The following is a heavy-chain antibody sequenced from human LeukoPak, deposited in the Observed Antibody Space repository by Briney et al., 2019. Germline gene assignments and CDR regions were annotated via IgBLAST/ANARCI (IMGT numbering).Heavy chain of an antibody. CDR3: TTETVAGKLEY. D-gene: IGHD6-19*01. CDR1: GYTLTELS. Sequence: GASVKVSCKVSGYTLTELSMHWVRQAPGKGLEWMGGFDPEDDERIYAQKFQGRVTMTEDTSTDTAYMELHSLRSDDTAVYYCTTETVAGKLEYWGQGTLVTVSS. V-gene: IGHV1-24*01. CDR2: FDPEDDER. J-gene: IGHJ4*02.